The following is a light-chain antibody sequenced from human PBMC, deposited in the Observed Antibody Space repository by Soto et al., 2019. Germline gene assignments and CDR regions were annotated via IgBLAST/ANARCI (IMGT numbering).Light chain of an antibody. J-gene: IGLJ1*01. V-gene: IGLV3-21*04. CDR2: YDN. Sequence: SYELTQPPSVSVAPGKTATITCGGSNIGSKSVHWYQQKPGQAPILVIYYDNNRPSGIPGRFSGSNAGNTATLTISAVETGDEADYYCQVWDGSSDHPYVFGAGTKLTVL. CDR3: QVWDGSSDHPYV. CDR1: NIGSKS.